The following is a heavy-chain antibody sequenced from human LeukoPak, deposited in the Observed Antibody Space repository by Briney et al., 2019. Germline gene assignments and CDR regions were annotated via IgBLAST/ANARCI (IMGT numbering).Heavy chain of an antibody. CDR3: ARDGSGSYYNPNWFDP. CDR2: IYTSGST. Sequence: SETLSLTCTVPGGSISSYYWSWIRQPAGKGLEWIGRIYTSGSTNYNPSLKSRVTMSVDTSKNQFSLKLSSVTAADTAVYYCARDGSGSYYNPNWFDPWGQGTLVTVSS. D-gene: IGHD3-10*01. V-gene: IGHV4-4*07. CDR1: GGSISSYY. J-gene: IGHJ5*02.